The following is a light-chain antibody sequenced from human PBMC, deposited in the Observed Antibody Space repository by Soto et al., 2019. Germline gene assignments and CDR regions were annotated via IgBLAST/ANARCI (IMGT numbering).Light chain of an antibody. V-gene: IGLV1-40*01. CDR1: SSNIGAGYD. CDR2: GNH. Sequence: QYVLAQPPSVSGAPGQRVTFSCTGSSSNIGAGYDVHWYQQLPGTAPKLLIYGNHNRPSGVPDRISGSKSGTSASLAITGLQAEDEADYYCQSYDSSLSGYVFGTGTKVTVL. CDR3: QSYDSSLSGYV. J-gene: IGLJ1*01.